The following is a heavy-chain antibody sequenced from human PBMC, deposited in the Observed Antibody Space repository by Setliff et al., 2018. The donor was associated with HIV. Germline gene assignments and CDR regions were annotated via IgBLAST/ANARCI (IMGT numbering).Heavy chain of an antibody. CDR3: ARDTSFGY. CDR2: IYYSGST. Sequence: SETLSLTCTVSGGSISSYYWGWIRQPPGKGLEWIGYIYYSGSTNYNPSLKSRVTISVDTSKNQFSLKLTSVTAADTAVYFCARDTSFGYWGQGTLVTVSS. J-gene: IGHJ4*02. V-gene: IGHV4-59*01. CDR1: GGSISSYY.